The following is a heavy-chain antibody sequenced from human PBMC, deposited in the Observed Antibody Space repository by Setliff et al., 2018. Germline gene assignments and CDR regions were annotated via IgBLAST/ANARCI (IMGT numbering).Heavy chain of an antibody. V-gene: IGHV4-39*07. CDR3: VREGYSEYFQD. Sequence: SETLSLTCTVSGASLSSGSNYWGWIRQPPGKGLEWIGRIHYRGTTYSNASLASRLTLSVDTSKNQLSLTLSSVTAADTAVYYCVREGYSEYFQDWGRGTLVTVSS. CDR1: GASLSSGSNY. CDR2: IHYRGTT. J-gene: IGHJ1*01. D-gene: IGHD1-1*01.